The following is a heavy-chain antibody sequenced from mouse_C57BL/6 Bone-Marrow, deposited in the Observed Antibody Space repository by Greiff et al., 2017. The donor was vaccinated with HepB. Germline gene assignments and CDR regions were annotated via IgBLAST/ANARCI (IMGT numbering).Heavy chain of an antibody. V-gene: IGHV3-6*01. J-gene: IGHJ4*01. CDR1: GYSITSGYY. CDR3: VSFNLLLRYYAMDY. Sequence: EVQRVESGPGLVKPSQSLSLTCSVTGYSITSGYYWNWIRQFPGNKLEWMGYISYDGSNNYNPSLKNRISITRDTSKNQFFLKLNSVTTEDTATYYFVSFNLLLRYYAMDYWGQGTSVTVSS. D-gene: IGHD1-1*01. CDR2: ISYDGSN.